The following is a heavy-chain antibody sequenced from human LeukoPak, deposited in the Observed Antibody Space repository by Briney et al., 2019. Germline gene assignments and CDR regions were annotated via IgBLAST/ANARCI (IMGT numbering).Heavy chain of an antibody. CDR2: ITTSDGNT. CDR3: AKDGGLWVSAHWGDS. V-gene: IGHV3-23*01. J-gene: IGHJ4*02. Sequence: GVLRLSCAASGFTFSSYTMSWVRQAPGKGLEWVPTITTSDGNTYYADSVKGRFTVSRDNSKNTLFLQMNSLRAEDTAVYYCAKDGGLWVSAHWGDSWGRGTLVTVSS. CDR1: GFTFSSYT. D-gene: IGHD7-27*01.